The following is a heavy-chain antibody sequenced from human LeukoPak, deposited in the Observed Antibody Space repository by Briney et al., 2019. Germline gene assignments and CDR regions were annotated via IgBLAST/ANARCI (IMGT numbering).Heavy chain of an antibody. Sequence: GGSLRLSCAASGFTFSSYGMHWVRQAPGKGLEWVAVISYDGSYNSYEDSVKGRFTISRDNSRNTLYLQMNSLRAEDTSVYYCTKDLRQSFVGTFDIWGQGTVVTVSS. V-gene: IGHV3-30*18. CDR1: GFTFSSYG. D-gene: IGHD2-21*01. CDR3: TKDLRQSFVGTFDI. CDR2: ISYDGSYN. J-gene: IGHJ3*02.